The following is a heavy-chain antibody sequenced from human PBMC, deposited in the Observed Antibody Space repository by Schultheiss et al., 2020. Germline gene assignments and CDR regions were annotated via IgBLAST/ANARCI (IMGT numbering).Heavy chain of an antibody. CDR3: ARGQSGGNSIDY. CDR1: GFTFTSSA. CDR2: ISAYNGNT. Sequence: ASVKVSCKASGFTFTSSAMQWVRQAPGQGLEWMGWISAYNGNTNYAQKLQGRVTMTTDTSTSTAYMELSSLRSEDTAVYYCARGQSGGNSIDYWGQGTLVTVSS. J-gene: IGHJ4*02. D-gene: IGHD4-23*01. V-gene: IGHV1-18*01.